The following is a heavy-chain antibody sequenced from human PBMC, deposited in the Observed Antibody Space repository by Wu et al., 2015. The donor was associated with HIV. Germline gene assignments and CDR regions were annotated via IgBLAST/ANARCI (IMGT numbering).Heavy chain of an antibody. CDR2: IIPVFGTT. CDR3: ARPYSGYAYDVFDI. V-gene: IGHV1-69*15. Sequence: QVHLVQFGGEVKKPGSSVKVTCKASGDGFTSYAVSWVRQAPGQGLEWMGKIIPVFGTTKYAQKFQGRVTITADESTRTAFMDLSSLRSDDTAVYYCARPYSGYAYDVFDIWGQGTVVFVSS. CDR1: GDGFTSYA. D-gene: IGHD5-12*01. J-gene: IGHJ3*02.